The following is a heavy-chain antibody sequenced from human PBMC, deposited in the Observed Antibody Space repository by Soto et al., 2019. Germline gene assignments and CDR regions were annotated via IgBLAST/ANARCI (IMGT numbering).Heavy chain of an antibody. CDR3: VSGYCSGATCFY. V-gene: IGHV3-74*01. CDR1: GFTFSSSS. D-gene: IGHD2-15*01. J-gene: IGHJ4*02. CDR2: ISTDGSTT. Sequence: EVQLVESGGGLVQPGGSLRLSCAASGFTFSSSSMHWVRQAPGTGLVLVSHISTDGSTTSYANSVRGRFTISRDNAENTLYLQMNSLRAEDTAVYYCVSGYCSGATCFYWGQGTLVTVSS.